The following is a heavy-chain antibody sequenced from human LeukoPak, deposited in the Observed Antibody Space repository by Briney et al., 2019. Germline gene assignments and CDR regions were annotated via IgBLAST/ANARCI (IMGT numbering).Heavy chain of an antibody. J-gene: IGHJ4*02. V-gene: IGHV1-2*02. CDR3: ARGGEYNWNDVDFDY. CDR2: INPNSGGT. D-gene: IGHD1-1*01. CDR1: GYTFTSYD. Sequence: ASVKVSCKASGYTFTSYDINWVRQAPGQGLEWMGWINPNSGGTNYAQKFQGRVTMTRDTSISTAYMELSRLRSDDMAVYYCARGGEYNWNDVDFDYWGQGTLVTVSS.